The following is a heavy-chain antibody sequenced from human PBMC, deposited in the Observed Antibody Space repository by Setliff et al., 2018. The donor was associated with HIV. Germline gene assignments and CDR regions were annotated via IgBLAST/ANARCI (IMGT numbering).Heavy chain of an antibody. D-gene: IGHD6-19*01. CDR3: ARHFSVAGDAFDV. J-gene: IGHJ3*01. CDR2: FYPGDFDT. V-gene: IGHV5-51*01. Sequence: GESLKISCKGSGYSFTDFWIGWVRQMPGKGLEWMGIFYPGDFDTRYSPPFEGQVTMSAEKSISTAYLRWSSLKASDTAIYYCARHFSVAGDAFDVWGQGTMVTVSS. CDR1: GYSFTDFW.